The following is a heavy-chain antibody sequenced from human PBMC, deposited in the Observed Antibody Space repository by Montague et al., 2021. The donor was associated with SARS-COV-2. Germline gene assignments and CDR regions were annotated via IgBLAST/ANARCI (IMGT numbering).Heavy chain of an antibody. J-gene: IGHJ5*02. CDR2: IYWDDDK. CDR1: GSSLNTSGEG. Sequence: PALVKPTQTLTLTCTFSGSSLNTSGEGVGWVRQPPGKALEWLALIYWDDDKRYSPSLKSRSTISKDTTKNEVVLTVANMDPVDTATYYCARYGDYGSWFDQWGQGTLVTVSS. D-gene: IGHD4-17*01. V-gene: IGHV2-5*02. CDR3: ARYGDYGSWFDQ.